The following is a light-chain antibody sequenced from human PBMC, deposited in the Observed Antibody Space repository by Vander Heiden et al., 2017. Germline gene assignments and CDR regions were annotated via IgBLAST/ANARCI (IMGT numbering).Light chain of an antibody. CDR1: QGISSA. CDR3: QHVNSYPLT. CDR2: DAS. Sequence: AIQLTQSPSSLSASVGDRVTITCRARQGISSALAWYQQKPGKAPKLLIYDASSLESGVPSRFSGSGSGTDFTLTISSLQPEDFATYYCQHVNSYPLTFGQGTLLEIK. V-gene: IGKV1-13*02. J-gene: IGKJ5*01.